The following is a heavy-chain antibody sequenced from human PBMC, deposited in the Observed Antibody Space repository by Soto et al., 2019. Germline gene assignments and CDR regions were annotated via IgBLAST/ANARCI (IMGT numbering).Heavy chain of an antibody. Sequence: EGSLRLSCAASGFTFVSYTMNWVRQAPGKGLEWVSSISSSGSYIYSADSVKGRFTISRDNGKNSLYLQMNSLRAEDTAVYYCAREVPAAVFDYWGQGTLVTVSS. V-gene: IGHV3-21*01. CDR1: GFTFVSYT. J-gene: IGHJ4*02. D-gene: IGHD2-2*01. CDR3: AREVPAAVFDY. CDR2: ISSSGSYI.